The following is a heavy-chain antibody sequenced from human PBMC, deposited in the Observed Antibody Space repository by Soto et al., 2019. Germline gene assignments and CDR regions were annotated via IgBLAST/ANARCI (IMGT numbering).Heavy chain of an antibody. CDR3: ARMATFGSLNWFDP. CDR2: INPNSGGT. CDR1: GYTFTGYY. J-gene: IGHJ5*02. D-gene: IGHD3-16*01. V-gene: IGHV1-2*04. Sequence: ASVKVSCKASGYTFTGYYMHWVRQAPGQGLEWMGWINPNSGGTNYAQKFQGWVTMTRDTSISTAYMELSSLRSDDTATYYCARMATFGSLNWFDPWGQGTLVTVSS.